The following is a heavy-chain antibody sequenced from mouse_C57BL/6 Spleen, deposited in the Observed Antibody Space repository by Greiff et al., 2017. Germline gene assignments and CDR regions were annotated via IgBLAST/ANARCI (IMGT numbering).Heavy chain of an antibody. CDR3: ARYYYGSSPTFDV. CDR2: FYPRSGNT. D-gene: IGHD1-1*01. V-gene: IGHV1-81*01. Sequence: QVQLQQSGAELARPGASVKLSCKASGYTFTSYGISWVKQRTGQGLEWIGEFYPRSGNTYYNEKFKGKATLTADKSSSTAYMELRSLTSEDSAVFFCARYYYGSSPTFDVWGTGTTVTVSS. J-gene: IGHJ1*03. CDR1: GYTFTSYG.